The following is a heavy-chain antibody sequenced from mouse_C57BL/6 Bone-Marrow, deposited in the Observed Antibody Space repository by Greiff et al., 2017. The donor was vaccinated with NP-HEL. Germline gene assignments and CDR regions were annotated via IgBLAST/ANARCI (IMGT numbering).Heavy chain of an antibody. D-gene: IGHD2-3*01. J-gene: IGHJ3*01. V-gene: IGHV1-81*01. CDR3: ARGGYYGGTY. CDR1: GYTFTSYG. CDR2: IYPRSGNT. Sequence: QVQLQQSGAELARPGASVKLSCKASGYTFTSYGISWVTQRTGQGLEWIGEIYPRSGNTYYNEKFKGKATLTADKSSSTAYMELRSLTSEDSAVYFCARGGYYGGTYWGQGTLVTVSA.